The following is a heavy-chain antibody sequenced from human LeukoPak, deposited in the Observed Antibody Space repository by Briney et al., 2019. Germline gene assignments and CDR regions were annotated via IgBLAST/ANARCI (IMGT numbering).Heavy chain of an antibody. Sequence: GGSLSLSRAASGFILRSYAMSWVRPASGKGREWVSAISWCGGSTYYADSVKGRFTISRDNSKNTLYLQMNSLRAEDTAVYYCAKMRGYCSGGSCPMIDYWGQGTLVTVSS. D-gene: IGHD2-15*01. CDR1: GFILRSYA. J-gene: IGHJ4*02. CDR2: ISWCGGST. V-gene: IGHV3-23*01. CDR3: AKMRGYCSGGSCPMIDY.